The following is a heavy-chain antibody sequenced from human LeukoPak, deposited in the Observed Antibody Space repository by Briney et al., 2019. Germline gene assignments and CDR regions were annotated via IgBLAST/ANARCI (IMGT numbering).Heavy chain of an antibody. CDR2: ISSGGRTT. V-gene: IGHV3-11*04. CDR1: GFNFSDYQ. J-gene: IGHJ6*04. Sequence: GGALRLSCAVSGFNFSDYQMNWIRQAPGKGLEWISCISSGGRTTYYADSVRGRFTVSRDNAKNSLYLQMNSLRAEDTAVYYCAELGITMIGGVWGKGTTVTISS. D-gene: IGHD3-10*02. CDR3: AELGITMIGGV.